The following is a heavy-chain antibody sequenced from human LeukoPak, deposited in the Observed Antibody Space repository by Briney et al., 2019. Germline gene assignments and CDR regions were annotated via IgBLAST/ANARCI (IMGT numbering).Heavy chain of an antibody. D-gene: IGHD1-26*01. CDR3: ARHVSGSYSPFDY. CDR2: IYYSGST. Sequence: SETLSLTCTVSGGSISSSSYYWGWIRQPPGKGLEWIGRIYYSGSTYYNPSLKSPVTISVVTAKDQFSLKLSSVTAAGTAVYYCARHVSGSYSPFDYWGQGTLVTVSS. J-gene: IGHJ4*02. V-gene: IGHV4-39*01. CDR1: GGSISSSSYY.